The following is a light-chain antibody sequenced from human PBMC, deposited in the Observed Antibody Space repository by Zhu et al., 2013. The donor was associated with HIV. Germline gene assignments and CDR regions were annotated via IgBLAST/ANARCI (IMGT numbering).Light chain of an antibody. J-gene: IGKJ3*01. CDR2: GAS. V-gene: IGKV1-9*01. Sequence: DIQLTQSPSFLSASVGDRVTITCRASQRISTFLAWYQQKPGKAPQLLIYGASTLEGGVPSRFSGSGSGAEFTLTISSLQPEDFATYYCHQPYTYPFTFGPRTKVDIK. CDR3: HQPYTYPFT. CDR1: QRISTF.